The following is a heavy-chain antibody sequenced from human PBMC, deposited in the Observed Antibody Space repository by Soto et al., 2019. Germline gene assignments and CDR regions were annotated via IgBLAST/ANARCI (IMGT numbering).Heavy chain of an antibody. J-gene: IGHJ6*02. D-gene: IGHD2-8*01. CDR1: GFTFTSSA. CDR2: IVVGSGNT. V-gene: IGHV1-58*01. Sequence: GASVKVSCKASGFTFTSSAVQWVRQARGQRLEWIGWIVVGSGNTNYSQKFQERVTITRDMSTSTAYMELSSLRSEDTAVYYCAADSCTNGVCSYYYYSGMDVWRQGTTVTVSS. CDR3: AADSCTNGVCSYYYYSGMDV.